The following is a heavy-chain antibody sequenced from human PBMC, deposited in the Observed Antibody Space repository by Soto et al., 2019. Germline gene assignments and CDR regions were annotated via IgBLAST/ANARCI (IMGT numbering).Heavy chain of an antibody. CDR1: GGTFSSYT. Sequence: QVQLVQSGAEVKKPGSSVKVSCKASGGTFSSYTISWVRQAPGQGLEWLGRIIPILGIANYAQKFQGRVTITADKSTSTAYMELSSLRSEDTALYYCARGPTTYCSGGSCYSDYWRQGTLVTVSS. V-gene: IGHV1-69*02. CDR3: ARGPTTYCSGGSCYSDY. CDR2: IIPILGIA. D-gene: IGHD2-15*01. J-gene: IGHJ4*02.